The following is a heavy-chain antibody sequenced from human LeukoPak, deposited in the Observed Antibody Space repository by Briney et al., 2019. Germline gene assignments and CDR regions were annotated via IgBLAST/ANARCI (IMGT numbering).Heavy chain of an antibody. D-gene: IGHD5-18*01. J-gene: IGHJ3*02. CDR2: IYYSGST. Sequence: PSETLSLTCTVSGGSISSSSYYWGWIRQPPGKGREWIGSIYYSGSTYYNPSLKSRVTISVDTSKNQFSLKPSSVTAADTAVYHCATAKDAFDIWGQGTMVTVSS. CDR3: ATAKDAFDI. V-gene: IGHV4-39*01. CDR1: GGSISSSSYY.